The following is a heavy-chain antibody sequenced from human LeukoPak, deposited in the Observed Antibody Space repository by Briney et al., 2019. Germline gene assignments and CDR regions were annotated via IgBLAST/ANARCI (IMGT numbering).Heavy chain of an antibody. D-gene: IGHD2-2*01. CDR1: GFTFSSYG. J-gene: IGHJ4*02. CDR2: INPNSGGT. V-gene: IGHV1-2*02. Sequence: GGSLRLSCAASGFTFSSYGMHWVRQAPGQGLEGVGWINPNSGGTNYAHNFQGRVTITRDTSITQAYMEVSRLRSGDPPVYYCAKDHVVPAAIEKYYFDYWGQGTLVTVSS. CDR3: AKDHVVPAAIEKYYFDY.